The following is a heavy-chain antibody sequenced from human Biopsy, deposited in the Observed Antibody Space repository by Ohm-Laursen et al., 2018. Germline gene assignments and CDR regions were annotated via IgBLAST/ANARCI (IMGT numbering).Heavy chain of an antibody. J-gene: IGHJ5*02. Sequence: SDTLSLTCTVSGGSIGSDYWAWIRQSPGKGLEWIAYSHYSGSTNYNPSLRHRVTISVDTSKNQFSLKVTSVTAADTAVYYCARDRDRRGWFDPWGQGTLVTVSS. D-gene: IGHD1-14*01. CDR1: GGSIGSDY. V-gene: IGHV4-59*12. CDR2: SHYSGST. CDR3: ARDRDRRGWFDP.